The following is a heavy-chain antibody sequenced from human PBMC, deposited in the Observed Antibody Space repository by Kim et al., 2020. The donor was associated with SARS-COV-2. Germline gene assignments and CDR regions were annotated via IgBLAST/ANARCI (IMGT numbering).Heavy chain of an antibody. CDR3: ARGFTMVRGVIHDY. Sequence: TPSLKSRGTISVDTSKNQFSLKLSSVTAADTAVYYCARGFTMVRGVIHDYWGQGTLVTVSS. J-gene: IGHJ4*02. V-gene: IGHV4-59*09. D-gene: IGHD3-10*01.